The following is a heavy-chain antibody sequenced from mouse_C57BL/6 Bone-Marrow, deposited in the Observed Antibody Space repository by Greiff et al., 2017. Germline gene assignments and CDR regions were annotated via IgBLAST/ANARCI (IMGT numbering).Heavy chain of an antibody. Sequence: VQLQQSGPELVKPGDSVKISCKASGYSFTGYFMNWVMQSHGKSLEWIGRINPYNGDTFYNQKFKGKATLTVDKSSSTAHMELRSLTSEDSAVDYCARWSTTRGFDYWGQGTTLTVSS. D-gene: IGHD2-1*01. CDR1: GYSFTGYF. CDR3: ARWSTTRGFDY. V-gene: IGHV1-20*01. J-gene: IGHJ2*01. CDR2: INPYNGDT.